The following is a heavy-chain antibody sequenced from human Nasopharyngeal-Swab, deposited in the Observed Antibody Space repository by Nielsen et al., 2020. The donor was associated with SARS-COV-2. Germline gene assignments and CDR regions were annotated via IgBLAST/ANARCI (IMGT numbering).Heavy chain of an antibody. D-gene: IGHD4-23*01. CDR3: ARGSYGDKSDFDS. CDR1: GFTFRNYA. J-gene: IGHJ4*02. CDR2: LWSDDWTT. V-gene: IGHV3-33*01. Sequence: GESLKISCAAPGFTFRNYAMHWVRQAPDKGLEWVAVLWSDDWTTYYADSVKGRFTISRDNSKNTLYLGMNSVTAEDTAMYYCARGSYGDKSDFDSWGQGTLVTVSS.